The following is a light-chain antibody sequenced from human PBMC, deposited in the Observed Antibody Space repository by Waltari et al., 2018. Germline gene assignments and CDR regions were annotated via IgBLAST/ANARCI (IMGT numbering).Light chain of an antibody. Sequence: QSALTQPASVSGSPGQSITISCTGPSSDVGGYTYVSWYQQHPGKAPKLIIYDVSERPSGVSTRFSGSKSGNTASLTISGLQAEDEADYYCSSYRTTTTRLFGGGTKVTVL. V-gene: IGLV2-14*03. CDR2: DVS. CDR3: SSYRTTTTRL. CDR1: SSDVGGYTY. J-gene: IGLJ2*01.